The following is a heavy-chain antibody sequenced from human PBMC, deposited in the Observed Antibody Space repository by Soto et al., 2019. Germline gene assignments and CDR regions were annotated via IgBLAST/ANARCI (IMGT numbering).Heavy chain of an antibody. J-gene: IGHJ3*02. V-gene: IGHV3-64*01. CDR2: ISSNGGST. CDR3: ARVSSPIYSGSGDDAFDI. Sequence: GGSLRLSCAASGFTLSNYAMHWVRQAPWKGLEYVSAISSNGGSTYYANSVKGRFTISRDNSKNTLYLQMGSLRAEDMAVYYCARVSSPIYSGSGDDAFDIWGQGTMVTVSS. CDR1: GFTLSNYA. D-gene: IGHD1-26*01.